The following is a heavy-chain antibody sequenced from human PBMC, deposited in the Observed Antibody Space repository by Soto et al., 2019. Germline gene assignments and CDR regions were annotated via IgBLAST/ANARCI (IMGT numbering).Heavy chain of an antibody. D-gene: IGHD3-10*01. V-gene: IGHV1-8*01. J-gene: IGHJ6*03. CDR3: ARGLGDTDYYYYYYMDV. Sequence: GNTGYAQKFQGRVTMTRNTSISTAYMELSSLRSEDTAVYYCARGLGDTDYYYYYYMDVWGKGTTVTVSS. CDR2: GNT.